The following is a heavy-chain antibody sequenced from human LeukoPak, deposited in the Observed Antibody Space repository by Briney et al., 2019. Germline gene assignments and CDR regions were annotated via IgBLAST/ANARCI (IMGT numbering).Heavy chain of an antibody. CDR3: ARVDYYDSSASY. D-gene: IGHD3-22*01. V-gene: IGHV4-31*03. CDR2: IYYSGST. CDR1: GGSISSGGYY. J-gene: IGHJ4*02. Sequence: SETLSLTCTVSGGSISSGGYYWSWISQHPGKGLEWIGYIYYSGSTYYNPSLKSRVTISVDTSKNQFSLKLSSVTAADTAVYYCARVDYYDSSASYWGQGTLVTVSS.